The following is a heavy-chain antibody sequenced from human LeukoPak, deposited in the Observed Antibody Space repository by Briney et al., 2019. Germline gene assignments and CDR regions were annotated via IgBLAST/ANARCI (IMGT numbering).Heavy chain of an antibody. J-gene: IGHJ4*02. CDR3: ASLYSGSYLLDY. Sequence: PGGSLRLSCAASGFTFSSYSMNWVRQAPGKGLEWVSSISSSSSYIYYADSVKGRFTISRDNPKNSLYLQMNSLRAEDTAVYYCASLYSGSYLLDYWGQGTLVTVSS. CDR1: GFTFSSYS. CDR2: ISSSSSYI. V-gene: IGHV3-21*01. D-gene: IGHD1-26*01.